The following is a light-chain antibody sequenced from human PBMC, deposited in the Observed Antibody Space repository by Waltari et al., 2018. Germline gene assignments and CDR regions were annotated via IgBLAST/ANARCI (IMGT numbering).Light chain of an antibody. CDR1: QAFSSW. J-gene: IGKJ5*01. Sequence: DIQRTQSPSSVSASVGYRVTIPCRASQAFSSWLAWYQQKPGKAPKLLIYAASSLQSGVPSRFSGSGFGTDFTLTISSLQPEDFATYFCQQFDTFPLTFGQGTRLEIK. CDR3: QQFDTFPLT. CDR2: AAS. V-gene: IGKV1-12*01.